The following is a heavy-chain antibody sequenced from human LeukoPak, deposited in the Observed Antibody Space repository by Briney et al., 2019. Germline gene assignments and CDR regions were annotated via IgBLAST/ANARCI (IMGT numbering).Heavy chain of an antibody. D-gene: IGHD6-13*01. CDR2: ISAYNGNT. CDR3: ARIISDSSSWYLDYYYYYMDV. CDR1: GYTFTSYG. V-gene: IGHV1-18*01. Sequence: ASVKVSCKASGYTFTSYGISWVRQAPRQGLEWMGWISAYNGNTNYAQKLQGRVTMTTDTSTSTAYMELRSLRSDDTAVYYCARIISDSSSWYLDYYYYYMDVWGKGTTVTVSS. J-gene: IGHJ6*03.